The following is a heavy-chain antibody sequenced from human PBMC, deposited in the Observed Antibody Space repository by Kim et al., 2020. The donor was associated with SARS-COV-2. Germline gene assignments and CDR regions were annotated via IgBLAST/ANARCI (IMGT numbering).Heavy chain of an antibody. D-gene: IGHD6-19*01. V-gene: IGHV3-23*01. CDR3: AKDRQGSSGWSSSYLDY. Sequence: GGSLRLSCAASGFTFSSYAMSWVRQAPGKGLEWVAAISGRGGSTNYADSVKGRVTISRDNSKNTLYLQMNSIRAKDAAVYYCAKDRQGSSGWSSSYLDYWGQGTPVTVSS. CDR2: ISGRGGST. J-gene: IGHJ4*01. CDR1: GFTFSSYA.